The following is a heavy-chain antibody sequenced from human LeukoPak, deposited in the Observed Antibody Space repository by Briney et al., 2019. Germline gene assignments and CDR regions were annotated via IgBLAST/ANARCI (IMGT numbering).Heavy chain of an antibody. CDR3: ARLKYYYDSSGYRAEYFQH. D-gene: IGHD3-22*01. J-gene: IGHJ1*01. V-gene: IGHV4-59*01. Sequence: SETLSLTCTVSGGSISSYYWSWIRQPPGKGLEWIGYVYYSGSTNYNPSLKSRVTISVYTSKNQFSLKLSSVTAADTAVYYCARLKYYYDSSGYRAEYFQHWGQGTLVTVSS. CDR1: GGSISSYY. CDR2: VYYSGST.